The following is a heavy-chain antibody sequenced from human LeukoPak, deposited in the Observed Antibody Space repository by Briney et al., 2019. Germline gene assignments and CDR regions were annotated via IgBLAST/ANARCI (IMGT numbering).Heavy chain of an antibody. CDR1: GFTFSSNS. CDR3: ARGASRGFDY. J-gene: IGHJ4*02. D-gene: IGHD5-24*01. Sequence: GGSLRLSCAASGFTFSSNSMNWVRQAPGKGLEWVSYISSSSSTTYYADSVKGRFTISRDNAKNSLYLQMNSLRDEDTAVYYCARGASRGFDYWGQGTLVTVSP. CDR2: ISSSSSTT. V-gene: IGHV3-48*02.